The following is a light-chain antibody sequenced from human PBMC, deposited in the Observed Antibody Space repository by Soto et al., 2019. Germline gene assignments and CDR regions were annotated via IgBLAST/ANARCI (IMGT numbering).Light chain of an antibody. CDR2: AAS. CDR1: QGISNW. J-gene: IGKJ4*01. Sequence: DIQMTQSPSSVSASVGARVPITCRASQGISNWLAWYQQKPGKAPKLLIYAASSLQSGVPSRFSGSGFGTDFTLTISSLQPEDFATYYCQQANSFPLTFGGGTKVDIK. CDR3: QQANSFPLT. V-gene: IGKV1-12*01.